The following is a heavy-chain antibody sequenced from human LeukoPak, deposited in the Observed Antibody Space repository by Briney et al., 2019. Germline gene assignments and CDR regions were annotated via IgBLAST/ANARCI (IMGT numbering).Heavy chain of an antibody. V-gene: IGHV3-21*01. Sequence: GGSLRLSCAASGFTFSSYSMNWVRQAPGKGLEWVSSISSSSSYIYYADSVKGRFTISRDNAKNSLYLQMNSLRAEDTAVYHCARGARLVVYAFDIWGQGTMVTVSS. CDR1: GFTFSSYS. CDR2: ISSSSSYI. CDR3: ARGARLVVYAFDI. J-gene: IGHJ3*02. D-gene: IGHD2-8*02.